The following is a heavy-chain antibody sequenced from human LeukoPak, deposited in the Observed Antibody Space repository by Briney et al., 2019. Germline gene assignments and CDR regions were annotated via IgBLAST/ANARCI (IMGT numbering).Heavy chain of an antibody. CDR3: ARYHYDSSGHYPIFDY. Sequence: SETLSLTCTVSGGSLSSYYWSWIRQPPGRGLEWFAHISYSGSTNYNPSLKSRVTISVDTSKNQFSLKLSSMTAADTAVYYCARYHYDSSGHYPIFDYWGQGTLVTVSS. D-gene: IGHD3-22*01. J-gene: IGHJ4*02. CDR2: ISYSGST. CDR1: GGSLSSYY. V-gene: IGHV4-59*08.